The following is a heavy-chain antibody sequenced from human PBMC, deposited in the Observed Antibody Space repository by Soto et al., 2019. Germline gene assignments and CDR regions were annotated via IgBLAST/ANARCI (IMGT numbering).Heavy chain of an antibody. CDR3: ARVGAAAGTYYYYGMDV. D-gene: IGHD6-13*01. J-gene: IGHJ6*02. CDR1: GGSISSYY. V-gene: IGHV4-59*01. Sequence: PSETLSLTCTVAGGSISSYYWSWIRKPPGKGLEWIGYIYYSGSTNYNPSLKSRVTISVDTSKNQFSLKLSSVTAADTAVYYCARVGAAAGTYYYYGMDVWGQGTTVTVSS. CDR2: IYYSGST.